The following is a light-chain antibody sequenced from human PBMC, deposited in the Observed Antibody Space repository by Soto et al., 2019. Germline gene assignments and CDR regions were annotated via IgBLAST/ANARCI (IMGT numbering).Light chain of an antibody. CDR1: SSNIGAGYD. J-gene: IGLJ2*01. CDR3: QSYDSSLSGSV. CDR2: GNS. V-gene: IGLV1-40*01. Sequence: QSVLKQPPSVCGAPGQWVTLSCTGSSSNIGAGYDVHWYQQLPGTAPKLLIYGNSNRPSGVPDRFSGSKSGTSASLAITGLQAEDEADYYCQSYDSSLSGSVFGGGTKLTVL.